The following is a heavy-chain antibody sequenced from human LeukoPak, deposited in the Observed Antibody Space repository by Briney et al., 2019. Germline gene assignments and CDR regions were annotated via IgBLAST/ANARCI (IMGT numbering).Heavy chain of an antibody. CDR2: IIPIFGTA. D-gene: IGHD6-19*01. J-gene: IGHJ1*01. V-gene: IGHV1-69*01. Sequence: GGSLRLSCTASGFTLSSYAIHWVRQAPGQGLEWMGAIIPIFGTANYAQKFQGRVTITADESTSTAYMELSSLRSEDTAVYYCARILSSSWYEYFHHWGQGTLVTVSS. CDR1: GFTLSSYA. CDR3: ARILSSSWYEYFHH.